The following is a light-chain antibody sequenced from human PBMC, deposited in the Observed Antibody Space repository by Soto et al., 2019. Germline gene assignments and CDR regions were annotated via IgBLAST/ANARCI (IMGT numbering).Light chain of an antibody. J-gene: IGLJ2*01. Sequence: QSVLTQPPSASGTPGQRVTISCSGSSSNIGSKTVNWYQQLPGTAPKLLIYSNNQRPSGVPDRFSGSKSGTSASLAISGPQSEDEGDYYCTAWDDSLNGVVFGRGTKLTVL. CDR3: TAWDDSLNGVV. V-gene: IGLV1-44*01. CDR1: SSNIGSKT. CDR2: SNN.